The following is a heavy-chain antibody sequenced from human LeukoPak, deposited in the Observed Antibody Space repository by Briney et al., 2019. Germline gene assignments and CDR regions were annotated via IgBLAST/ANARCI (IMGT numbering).Heavy chain of an antibody. CDR2: ISNSGSTI. CDR3: ARDLSSTTGYYYYGMDV. Sequence: GGSLRLSCAASGFTFSSYWMSWVRQAPGKGLEWVSYISNSGSTIYYADSVKGRFTISRDNARNSLYLQMNSLRAEDTALYYCARDLSSTTGYYYYGMDVWGQGTTVTVSS. V-gene: IGHV3-48*04. J-gene: IGHJ6*02. CDR1: GFTFSSYW. D-gene: IGHD2/OR15-2a*01.